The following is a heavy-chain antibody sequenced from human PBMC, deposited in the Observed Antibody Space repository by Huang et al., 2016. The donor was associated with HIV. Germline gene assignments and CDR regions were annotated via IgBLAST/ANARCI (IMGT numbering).Heavy chain of an antibody. CDR2: ISGRSRSG. V-gene: IGHV3-11*01. J-gene: IGHJ3*01. D-gene: IGHD3-16*02. CDR1: KFTFNDYD. Sequence: QVQLVESGGRLVEPGGSLRLSCAASKFTFNDYDMTWIRQPAGKGVEWISNISGRSRSGKYADSMKGRFTISRDNAKSLLFLQINSLRAEDTAVYFCVRDGYGLRGSLRYYAFDVWGQGTLVTVSS. CDR3: VRDGYGLRGSLRYYAFDV.